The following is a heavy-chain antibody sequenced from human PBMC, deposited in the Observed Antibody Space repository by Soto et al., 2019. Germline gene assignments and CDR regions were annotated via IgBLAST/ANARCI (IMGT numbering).Heavy chain of an antibody. CDR2: VYVSDSET. J-gene: IGHJ3*01. D-gene: IGHD5-12*01. Sequence: WESLKISCRGSGYYSSSYWIAWVRQMSGKGLEWLGSVYVSDSETKYSPSFQGQVTISADKYTNTAYLYWSSLKASDTAMYYCARRGTLSGRDAFDVWGEGTMVTVS. V-gene: IGHV5-51*01. CDR3: ARRGTLSGRDAFDV. CDR1: GYYSSSYW.